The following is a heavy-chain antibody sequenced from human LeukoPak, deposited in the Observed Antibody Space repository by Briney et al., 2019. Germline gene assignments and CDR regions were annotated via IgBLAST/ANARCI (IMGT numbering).Heavy chain of an antibody. CDR1: GGSISSSSYY. CDR2: IYYSGST. V-gene: IGHV4-39*01. D-gene: IGHD3-22*01. J-gene: IGHJ4*02. CDR3: ARFRADGRDFGYYYDSSGYYYDRYFDY. Sequence: PSETLSLTCTVSGGSISSSSYYWGWIRQPPGKGLEWIGSIYYSGSTYYNPSLKSRVTISVDTSKNQFSLKLSSVTAADTAVYYCARFRADGRDFGYYYDSSGYYYDRYFDYWGQGTLVTVSS.